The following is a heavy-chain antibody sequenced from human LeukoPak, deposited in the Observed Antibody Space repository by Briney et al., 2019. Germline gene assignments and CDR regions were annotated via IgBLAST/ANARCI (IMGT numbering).Heavy chain of an antibody. Sequence: GGSLRLSCAASGFTFSIYAMSWVRLAPGKGLQWVSSITSRGESTWYVDSVKGRFTISRDNSKNTLYLQMNSLRAEDTAVYYCAKPKESYYYYYYMDVWGKGTTVTVSS. D-gene: IGHD3-10*01. CDR2: ITSRGEST. V-gene: IGHV3-23*01. CDR1: GFTFSIYA. J-gene: IGHJ6*03. CDR3: AKPKESYYYYYYMDV.